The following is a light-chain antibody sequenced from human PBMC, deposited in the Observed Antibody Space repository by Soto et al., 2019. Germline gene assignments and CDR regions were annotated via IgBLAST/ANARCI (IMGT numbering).Light chain of an antibody. CDR1: QDISNY. CDR3: QQYNSYSPEGLT. V-gene: IGKV1-16*01. J-gene: IGKJ4*01. CDR2: DAS. Sequence: DIQMTQSPSSLSASVGDRVTITCQARQDISNYLNWYQQKPGKAPKLLIYDASSLQSGVPSRFSGFSSGTEFTLTISSLQPDDFATYFCQQYNSYSPEGLTFGGGTKVDIK.